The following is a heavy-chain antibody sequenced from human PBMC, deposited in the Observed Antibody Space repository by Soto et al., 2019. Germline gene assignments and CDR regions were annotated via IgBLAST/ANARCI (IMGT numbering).Heavy chain of an antibody. CDR2: ISGSGGST. Sequence: LRLSCAASGFTFSNYTMNWVRQTPWKGLQWVSAISGSGGSTYYADSVKGRFTISRDNSKNTLYLQMNSLRAEDTAVYYCAKEWDPTQDCSSTSCSHYWGQGTLVTVSS. J-gene: IGHJ4*02. V-gene: IGHV3-23*01. D-gene: IGHD2-2*01. CDR1: GFTFSNYT. CDR3: AKEWDPTQDCSSTSCSHY.